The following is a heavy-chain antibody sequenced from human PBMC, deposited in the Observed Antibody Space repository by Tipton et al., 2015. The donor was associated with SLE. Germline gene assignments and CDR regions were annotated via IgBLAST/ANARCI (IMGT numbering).Heavy chain of an antibody. V-gene: IGHV4-59*11. CDR1: GGSISSHY. J-gene: IGHJ4*02. D-gene: IGHD2-15*01. CDR2: ISNSETT. CDR3: AGAWEGYCSGGTCYVRDY. Sequence: TLSLTCTVSGGSISSHYWSWIRQAPGKGLEWIGYISNSETTNYNPSLKSRVTISVDTSKNQFSLKLRSVTAADTAVDYCAGAWEGYCSGGTCYVRDYWGQGTLVTVSS.